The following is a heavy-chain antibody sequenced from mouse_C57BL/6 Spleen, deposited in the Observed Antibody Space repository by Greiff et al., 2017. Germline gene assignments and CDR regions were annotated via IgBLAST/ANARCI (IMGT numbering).Heavy chain of an antibody. D-gene: IGHD2-2*01. J-gene: IGHJ4*01. CDR1: GYTFTSYW. V-gene: IGHV1-59*01. Sequence: QVQLQQPGAELVRPGTSVKLSCKASGYTFTSYWMHWVKQRPGQGLEWIGVIDPSDSYTNYNQKFKGKATLTVDTSSSTAYMQLSSLTSEDSAVYYCARFYYGYDDAMDYWGQGTSVTVSS. CDR3: ARFYYGYDDAMDY. CDR2: IDPSDSYT.